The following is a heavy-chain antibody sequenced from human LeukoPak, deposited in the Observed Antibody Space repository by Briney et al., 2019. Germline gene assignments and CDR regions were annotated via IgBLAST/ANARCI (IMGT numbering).Heavy chain of an antibody. V-gene: IGHV4-34*01. Sequence: SETLSLTCAVYGGSFSGYYWSWIRQPPGKGLEWIGEIKHSGSTNYNPSLKSRVTISVDTSKNQFSLKLSSVTAADTAVYYCARARHGYNTIYFDYWGQGTLVTVSS. CDR3: ARARHGYNTIYFDY. CDR2: IKHSGST. J-gene: IGHJ4*02. CDR1: GGSFSGYY. D-gene: IGHD5-24*01.